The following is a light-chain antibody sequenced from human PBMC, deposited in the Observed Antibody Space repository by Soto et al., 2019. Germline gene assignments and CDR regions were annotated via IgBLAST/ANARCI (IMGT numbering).Light chain of an antibody. CDR3: CSYAGSYSYV. V-gene: IGLV2-11*01. J-gene: IGLJ1*01. CDR1: NSDVGGYKY. Sequence: QSALTQPRSVSGAPGQSVTISCTGTNSDVGGYKYVSWYQQYPGKAPKLMIYDVSKRPSGVPDRFSGSKSVNTASLTISGLQAEDEADYFCCSYAGSYSYVFGTGTKRTVL. CDR2: DVS.